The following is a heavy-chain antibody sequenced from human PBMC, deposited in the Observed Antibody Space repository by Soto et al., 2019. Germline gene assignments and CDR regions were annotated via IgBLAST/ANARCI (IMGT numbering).Heavy chain of an antibody. D-gene: IGHD3-22*01. J-gene: IGHJ5*02. V-gene: IGHV1-8*01. CDR1: GYTFTSYD. Sequence: ASVNVSCKASGYTFTSYDSNWVRQATGQGLEWMGWMNPNSGNTGYAQKFQGRVTMTRNTSISTAYMELISLRSEDTAVYYCARVLTYYYDSSGYYSTHRFDPWGQGTLVTVTS. CDR3: ARVLTYYYDSSGYYSTHRFDP. CDR2: MNPNSGNT.